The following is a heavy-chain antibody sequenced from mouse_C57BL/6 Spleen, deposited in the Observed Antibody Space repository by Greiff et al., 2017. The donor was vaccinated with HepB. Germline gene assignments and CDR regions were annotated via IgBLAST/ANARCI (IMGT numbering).Heavy chain of an antibody. CDR1: GYTFTDYE. V-gene: IGHV1-15*01. CDR3: TRDYYAMDY. J-gene: IGHJ4*01. CDR2: IDPETGGT. Sequence: VQLQESGAELVRPGASVTLSCKASGYTFTDYEMHWVKQTPVHGLEWIGAIDPETGGTAYNQKFKGKAILTADKSSSTAYMELRSLTSEDSAVYYCTRDYYAMDYWGQGTSVTVSS.